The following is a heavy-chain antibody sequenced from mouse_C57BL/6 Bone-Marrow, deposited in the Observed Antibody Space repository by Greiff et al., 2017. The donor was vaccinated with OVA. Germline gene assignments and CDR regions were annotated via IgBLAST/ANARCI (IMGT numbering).Heavy chain of an antibody. J-gene: IGHJ3*01. CDR3: ARGRGYFPFAY. CDR1: GISITTGNYR. V-gene: IGHV3-5*01. Sequence: VQLQQSGPGLVKPSQTVFLTCTVTGISITTGNYRWSWIRQFPGNKLEWIGYIYYSGTITYNPSLTSRTTITRDTPKNQFFLEMNSLTAEDTATYYCARGRGYFPFAYWGQGTLVTVSA. CDR2: IYYSGTI.